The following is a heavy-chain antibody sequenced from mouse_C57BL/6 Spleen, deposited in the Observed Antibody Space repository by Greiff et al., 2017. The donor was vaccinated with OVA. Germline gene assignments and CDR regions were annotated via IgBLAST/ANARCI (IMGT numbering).Heavy chain of an antibody. CDR1: GYAFSSSW. J-gene: IGHJ2*01. V-gene: IGHV1-82*01. Sequence: QVQLQQSGPELVQPGASVKISCKASGYAFSSSWMNWVKQRPGTGLEWIGRIYPGDGDTNYNGKFKGKATLTADKSSSTAYMQLSSLTSEDSAVYFCASHDGPYYFDYWGKGTTLTVSS. CDR2: IYPGDGDT. CDR3: ASHDGPYYFDY. D-gene: IGHD2-3*01.